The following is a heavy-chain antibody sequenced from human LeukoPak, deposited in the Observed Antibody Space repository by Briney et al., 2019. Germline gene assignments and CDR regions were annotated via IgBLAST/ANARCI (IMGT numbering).Heavy chain of an antibody. CDR2: INHSGST. J-gene: IGHJ3*02. Sequence: SETLSLTCAVYGGSFSGYYWSWIRQPPGKGLEWIGEINHSGSTNYTPSLKSRVTISIDTSKNQLSLKLSSVTAADTALYYCARGPVASRTFDIWGQGTMVTVSS. CDR1: GGSFSGYY. CDR3: ARGPVASRTFDI. V-gene: IGHV4-34*01.